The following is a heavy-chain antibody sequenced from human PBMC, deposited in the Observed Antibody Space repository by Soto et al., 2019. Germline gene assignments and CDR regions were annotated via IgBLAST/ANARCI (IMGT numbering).Heavy chain of an antibody. Sequence: PSETLSLTCAVSGGSISSGGYSWSWIRQPPGKGLEWIGYIYHSGSTNYDPSLKSRVTISVDTSKNQFSLKLSSVTAADTAVYYCARGRRWYDFWSGYSPVYYYYYGMDVWGQGTTVTVSS. CDR1: GGSISSGGYS. CDR3: ARGRRWYDFWSGYSPVYYYYYGMDV. V-gene: IGHV4-30-2*01. J-gene: IGHJ6*02. D-gene: IGHD3-3*01. CDR2: IYHSGST.